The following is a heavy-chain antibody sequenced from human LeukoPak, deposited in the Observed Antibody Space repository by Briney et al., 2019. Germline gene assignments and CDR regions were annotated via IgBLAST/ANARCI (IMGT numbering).Heavy chain of an antibody. D-gene: IGHD2-2*01. CDR3: ARHSGNRAVPAAFMFDP. CDR1: VGSISSYY. J-gene: IGHJ5*02. V-gene: IGHV4-4*09. Sequence: SETLSHTCTVSVGSISSYYWSWIRQPPGKGLECIGYIYTSGSTNYNPSLKSRVTISVDTSKNQFSLKLSSVTAADTAVYYCARHSGNRAVPAAFMFDPWGQGALVTVSS. CDR2: IYTSGST.